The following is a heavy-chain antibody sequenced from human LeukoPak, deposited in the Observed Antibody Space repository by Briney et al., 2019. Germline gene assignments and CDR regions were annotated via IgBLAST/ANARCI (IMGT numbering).Heavy chain of an antibody. CDR2: IFDDGSTK. CDR3: AKDKGVLKYYFDF. J-gene: IGHJ4*02. V-gene: IGHV3-33*03. Sequence: PGGSLRLSCAASGFTFSSYGMHWVRQTPGKRLEWVAVIFDDGSTKYSADSVKGRFTISRVNSKNTLYLQMNSLRSEDTGVYYCAKDKGVLKYYFDFWGQGTRITVS. CDR1: GFTFSSYG.